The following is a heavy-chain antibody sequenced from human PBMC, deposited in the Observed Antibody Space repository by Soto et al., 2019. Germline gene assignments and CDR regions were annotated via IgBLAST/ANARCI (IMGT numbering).Heavy chain of an antibody. J-gene: IGHJ4*02. V-gene: IGHV1-46*01. CDR2: VNPSGGHT. Sequence: QVQLMQSGAEVKKPGASVKVSCKASGDTFTDYYIHWVRQAPGQGLEWMGTVNPSGGHTTYAQHFRGRVTMTRDTSTSTLYMGLTSLTSDDTAIYDCARGGHVVVVPAALDYWGQGTLVTVSS. CDR1: GDTFTDYY. D-gene: IGHD2-21*02. CDR3: ARGGHVVVVPAALDY.